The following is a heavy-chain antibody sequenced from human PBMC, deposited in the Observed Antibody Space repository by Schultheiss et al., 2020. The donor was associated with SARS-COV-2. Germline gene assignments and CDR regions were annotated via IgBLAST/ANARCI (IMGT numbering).Heavy chain of an antibody. D-gene: IGHD7-27*01. CDR1: GFTFSSYW. V-gene: IGHV3-74*01. Sequence: GGSLRLSCAASGFTFSSYWMHWVRQAPGKGLVWVSRISSDGSNTNYADSVKGRFSISRDNAKNTVYLQMNSLRAEDTAVYYCASLGRTGDADYWGQGTLVTVSS. CDR2: ISSDGSNT. J-gene: IGHJ4*02. CDR3: ASLGRTGDADY.